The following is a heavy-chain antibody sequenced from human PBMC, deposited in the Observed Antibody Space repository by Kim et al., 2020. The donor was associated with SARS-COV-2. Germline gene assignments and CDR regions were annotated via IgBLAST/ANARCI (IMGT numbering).Heavy chain of an antibody. CDR3: ARASSGYFDY. D-gene: IGHD6-25*01. V-gene: IGHV4-59*01. J-gene: IGHJ4*02. CDR2: ST. Sequence: STNYTPAHKSRVTITVNTSKNQFSLKLSSVTAADTAVYYCARASSGYFDYWGQGTLVTVSS.